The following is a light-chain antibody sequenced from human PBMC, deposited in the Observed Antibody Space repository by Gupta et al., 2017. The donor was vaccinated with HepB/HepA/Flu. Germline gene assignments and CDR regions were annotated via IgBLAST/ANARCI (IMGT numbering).Light chain of an antibody. CDR3: QQYSSYPCS. J-gene: IGKJ2*04. CDR1: QSISTW. V-gene: IGKV1-5*03. CDR2: KAS. Sequence: DIQMTQSPSTLSHAVGDRVTITCRASQSISTWLAWYQQKPGKAPKLLIQKASTLESGVPSRFSGSGSGTEFTLTISSLQPDDFATFYCQQYSSYPCSFGQGTKLEIK.